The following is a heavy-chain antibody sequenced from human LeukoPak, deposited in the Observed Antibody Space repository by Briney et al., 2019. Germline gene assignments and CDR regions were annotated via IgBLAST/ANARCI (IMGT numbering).Heavy chain of an antibody. CDR2: VYFIGST. Sequence: SETLSLTCTVSGGSISSSSYYWSWIRQPPGKGLEWIGYVYFIGSTNYNPSLKSRVTMSVDTSQNHFSLNLRSVTTADTAVYYCARVVPDGYSDYWGQGTLVTVSS. J-gene: IGHJ4*02. D-gene: IGHD5-24*01. V-gene: IGHV4-61*03. CDR3: ARVVPDGYSDY. CDR1: GGSISSSSYY.